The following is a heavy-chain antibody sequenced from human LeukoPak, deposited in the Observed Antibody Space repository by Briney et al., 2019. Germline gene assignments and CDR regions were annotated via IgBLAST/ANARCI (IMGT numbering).Heavy chain of an antibody. D-gene: IGHD6-19*01. Sequence: SVKVSCKASGYTFTSNGFSWVRQAPGQGLEWMGWFSANSGNTNYAQKLQGRVTMTTNTSTSTAYMELRSLRSDDTAVYYCARMYSSGKLTPYDYWGQGTLVTVSS. CDR1: GYTFTSNG. CDR3: ARMYSSGKLTPYDY. CDR2: FSANSGNT. J-gene: IGHJ4*02. V-gene: IGHV1-18*01.